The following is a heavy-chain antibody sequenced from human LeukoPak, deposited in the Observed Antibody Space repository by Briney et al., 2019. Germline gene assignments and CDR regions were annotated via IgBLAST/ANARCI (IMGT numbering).Heavy chain of an antibody. J-gene: IGHJ4*02. CDR1: GGSISSSSCY. Sequence: PSETLSLTCTVSGGSISSSSCYWGWIRQPPGKGLEWIGSIYYSGSTYYNPSLKSRVTISVDTSKNQFSLKLSSVTAADTAVYYCARHLYYDILTGYFSYWGQGTLVTVSS. CDR2: IYYSGST. V-gene: IGHV4-39*01. CDR3: ARHLYYDILTGYFSY. D-gene: IGHD3-9*01.